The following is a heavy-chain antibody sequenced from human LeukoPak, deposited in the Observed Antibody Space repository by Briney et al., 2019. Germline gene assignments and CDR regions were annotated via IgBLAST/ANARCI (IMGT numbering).Heavy chain of an antibody. Sequence: PSETLSLTCAVYGGSFSGYYWSWIRQPPGKELEWIAYIYYTGTTNYNPSLKSRVTISLDTSKNQFSLILTSVTAADTAVYYCASGPHFDHWGQGILVTVSS. CDR1: GGSFSGYY. CDR3: ASGPHFDH. CDR2: IYYTGTT. J-gene: IGHJ4*02. V-gene: IGHV4-59*01.